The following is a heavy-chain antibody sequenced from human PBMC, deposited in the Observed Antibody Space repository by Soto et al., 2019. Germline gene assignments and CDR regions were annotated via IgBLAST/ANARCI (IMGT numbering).Heavy chain of an antibody. J-gene: IGHJ3*02. V-gene: IGHV4-34*01. CDR3: ARVERGTVTTVVDAYDI. CDR2: MSHSGGT. D-gene: IGHD1-1*01. CDR1: GGFVSSGSYY. Sequence: PSEALSLTCAVYGGFVSSGSYYGSWIRQPPGKGLEWIGEMSHSGGTHFNPPLKSRVTISVDTSKNQFSLRMSSVTAADTALYYCARVERGTVTTVVDAYDIWGPRTTDIVSS.